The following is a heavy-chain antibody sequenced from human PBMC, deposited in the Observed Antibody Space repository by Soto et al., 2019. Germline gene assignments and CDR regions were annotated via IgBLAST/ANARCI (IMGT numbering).Heavy chain of an antibody. CDR3: AREDYYDSSGYYSDY. CDR1: GFTFSSYW. Sequence: EVQLVESGGGLVQPGGSLRLSCAASGFTFSSYWISWVRQAPGKGLEWVANIKQDGSEKYYVDSVKGRFTISRDNAKNSLYLQMNSLRAEDTAVYYCAREDYYDSSGYYSDYWGQGTLVTVSS. V-gene: IGHV3-7*01. D-gene: IGHD3-22*01. CDR2: IKQDGSEK. J-gene: IGHJ4*02.